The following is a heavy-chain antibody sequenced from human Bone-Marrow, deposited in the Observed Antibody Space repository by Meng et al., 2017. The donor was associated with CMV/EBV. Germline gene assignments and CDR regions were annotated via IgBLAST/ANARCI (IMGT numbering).Heavy chain of an antibody. CDR3: ARTQYDSSAQDFDY. V-gene: IGHV3-66*02. CDR2: IYSGGST. D-gene: IGHD3-22*01. Sequence: GESLKISCAASGFTVSSNYMSWVRQAPGKGLEWVSDIYSGGSTYYADSVKGRFTISRDNSKNTLYLQMNSLRAEDTAVYYCARTQYDSSAQDFDYWGQGTLVTVSS. CDR1: GFTVSSNY. J-gene: IGHJ4*02.